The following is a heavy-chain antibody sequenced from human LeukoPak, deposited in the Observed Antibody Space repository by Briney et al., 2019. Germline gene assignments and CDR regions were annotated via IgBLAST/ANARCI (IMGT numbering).Heavy chain of an antibody. CDR2: IYYSGNT. CDR1: GGSISSSSYY. V-gene: IGHV4-39*01. CDR3: AGQIIAVGDTYYFDY. J-gene: IGHJ4*02. D-gene: IGHD6-13*01. Sequence: SETLSLTCTVSGGSISSSSYYWGWIRQPPGKGLEWIGNIYYSGNTYYNPSLKSRVIISVDTSKNQFSLKLSSVTAADTAVYNCAGQIIAVGDTYYFDYWGQGTLVTVSS.